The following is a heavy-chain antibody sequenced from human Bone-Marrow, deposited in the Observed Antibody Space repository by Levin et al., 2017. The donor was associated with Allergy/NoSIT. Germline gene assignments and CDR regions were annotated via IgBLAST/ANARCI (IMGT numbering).Heavy chain of an antibody. Sequence: PGGSLRLSCGASGLSLSDAWMTWVRQAPGKGLECVARFKRKIDGETTDYADPVKGRFTISRDDSKNTVYLQMNSLTTEDTAMYYCTADLEESSSYSCDYWGQGTMVTVSS. CDR2: FKRKIDGETT. CDR3: TADLEESSSYSCDY. D-gene: IGHD3-22*01. CDR1: GLSLSDAW. V-gene: IGHV3-15*05. J-gene: IGHJ4*02.